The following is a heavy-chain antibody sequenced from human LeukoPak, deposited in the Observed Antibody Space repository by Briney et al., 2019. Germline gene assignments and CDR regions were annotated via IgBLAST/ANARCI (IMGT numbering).Heavy chain of an antibody. V-gene: IGHV3-49*03. Sequence: GGSLRLSCTASGFTLGDYAMSWFRQAPGKGLEWVGFIRSKAYGGTTEYAASVKGRFTISRDDSKSIAYLQMNSLKTEDTAVYYCTRDSDYVLYGMDVWGQGTTVTVSS. CDR2: IRSKAYGGTT. D-gene: IGHD4-17*01. CDR3: TRDSDYVLYGMDV. CDR1: GFTLGDYA. J-gene: IGHJ6*02.